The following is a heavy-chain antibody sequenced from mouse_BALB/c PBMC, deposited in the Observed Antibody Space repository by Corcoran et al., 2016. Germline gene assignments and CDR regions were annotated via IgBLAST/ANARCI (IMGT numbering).Heavy chain of an antibody. CDR1: GYTFTNYG. CDR2: INTYTGEP. D-gene: IGHD2-3*01. CDR3: ARGLLNWYFDV. V-gene: IGHV9-3-1*01. Sequence: QIQLVQSGPELKKPGETVKISCKASGYTFTNYGMNWVKQAPGKGLKWMGWINTYTGEPTYADDFKGRFAFSLETSASTAYLQINNLKNEDTATYFCARGLLNWYFDVWGAGTTVTVSS. J-gene: IGHJ1*01.